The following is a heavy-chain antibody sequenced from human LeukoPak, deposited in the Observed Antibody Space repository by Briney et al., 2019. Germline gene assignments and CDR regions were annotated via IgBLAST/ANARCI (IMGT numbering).Heavy chain of an antibody. V-gene: IGHV3-48*03. CDR1: GFTFSSYE. CDR2: ISSSGSTI. CDR3: ARDRYYDSSGYYFLLGY. J-gene: IGHJ4*02. D-gene: IGHD3-22*01. Sequence: GGSLRLSCAASGFTFSSYEMNWVRQAPGKGLEGVSYISSSGSTIYYADSVKGRFTISRDNAKNSLYLQMNSLRAEDTAVYYCARDRYYDSSGYYFLLGYWGQGTLVTVSS.